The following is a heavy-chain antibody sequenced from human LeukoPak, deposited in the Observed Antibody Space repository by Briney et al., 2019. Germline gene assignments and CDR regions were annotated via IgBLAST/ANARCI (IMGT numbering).Heavy chain of an antibody. V-gene: IGHV3-30*04. CDR2: ISHDGSNK. CDR3: GRVLYGSGTFTLYYNHYYMDV. D-gene: IGHD3-10*01. CDR1: GFTFSSYA. J-gene: IGHJ6*03. Sequence: PGRSLRLSCAASGFTFSSYAMHWVRQAPGKGLEWVAVISHDGSNKYYADSVKGRFTISRDDSKGVAYLQMSSLKSEDTAVYYCGRVLYGSGTFTLYYNHYYMDVWGKGTAVAISS.